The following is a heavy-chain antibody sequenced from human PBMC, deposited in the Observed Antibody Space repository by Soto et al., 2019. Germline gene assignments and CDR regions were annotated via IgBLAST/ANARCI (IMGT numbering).Heavy chain of an antibody. J-gene: IGHJ6*02. Sequence: QVQLVQSGAEVKKPGSSVKVSCKASGGTFSRYAISWVRQAPGQGLEWMGGIVPMFGTTTYAQNFQARVTISADESTSTAYMELSSLRSEDTAVYYCARGGAIFGVFVREEGYYYGMDVWGQGTTVTVSS. CDR1: GGTFSRYA. CDR2: IVPMFGTT. V-gene: IGHV1-69*01. D-gene: IGHD3-3*01. CDR3: ARGGAIFGVFVREEGYYYGMDV.